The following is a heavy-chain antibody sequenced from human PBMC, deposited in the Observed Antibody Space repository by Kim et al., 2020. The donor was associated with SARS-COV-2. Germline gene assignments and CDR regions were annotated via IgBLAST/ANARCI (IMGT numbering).Heavy chain of an antibody. CDR1: GGSISSSNW. D-gene: IGHD6-13*01. CDR2: IYHSGST. J-gene: IGHJ6*02. Sequence: SETLSLTCAVSGGSISSSNWWSWVRQPPGKGLEWIGEIYHSGSTNYNPSLKSRVTISVDKSKNQFSLKLSSVTAADTAVYYCASISSSSWYIRSYYYYGMDVWGQGTTVTVSS. V-gene: IGHV4-4*02. CDR3: ASISSSSWYIRSYYYYGMDV.